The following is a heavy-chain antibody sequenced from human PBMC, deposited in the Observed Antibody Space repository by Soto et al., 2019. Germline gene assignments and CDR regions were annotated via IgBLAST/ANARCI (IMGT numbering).Heavy chain of an antibody. CDR1: GYTFTSYA. V-gene: IGHV1-3*01. CDR2: INAGNGNT. D-gene: IGHD3-10*01. CDR3: ARGRVVRGVLPYYYGMDV. J-gene: IGHJ6*02. Sequence: QVQLVQSGAEVKKPGASVKVSCKASGYTFTSYAMHWVRQAPGQRLEWMGWINAGNGNTKYSQKFQGRVTITRDTSASTAYMELSSLRSEDTAVYYCARGRVVRGVLPYYYGMDVWGPGTTVTVSS.